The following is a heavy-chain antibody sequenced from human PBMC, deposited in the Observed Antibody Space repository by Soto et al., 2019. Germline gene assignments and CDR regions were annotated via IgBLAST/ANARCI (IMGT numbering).Heavy chain of an antibody. Sequence: SETLSLTCTVSGGSISNYYWSWIRQPPGKGLEWIGYIQYSGSNNYNPSLKSRVTISVDTSKKQFSLKLSSVTAADTAVYYCARQDCGGDCYFFNYWGQGTLVTVS. V-gene: IGHV4-59*01. CDR3: ARQDCGGDCYFFNY. CDR2: IQYSGSN. CDR1: GGSISNYY. D-gene: IGHD2-21*02. J-gene: IGHJ4*02.